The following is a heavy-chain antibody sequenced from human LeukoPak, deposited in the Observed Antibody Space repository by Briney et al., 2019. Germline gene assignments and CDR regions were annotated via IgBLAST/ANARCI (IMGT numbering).Heavy chain of an antibody. Sequence: GSSVTVSFKASAGTFIIHGLSWVRQAPGQGLEWMGGIIPMFDSTNYPHHFQGRVTITMDEYKRTAYMELSSMRTDDTAVYYCARRWPNSSGYSLFDYWGQGTLVTLPS. V-gene: IGHV1-69*05. D-gene: IGHD3-22*01. CDR1: AGTFIIHG. CDR2: IIPMFDST. CDR3: ARRWPNSSGYSLFDY. J-gene: IGHJ4*02.